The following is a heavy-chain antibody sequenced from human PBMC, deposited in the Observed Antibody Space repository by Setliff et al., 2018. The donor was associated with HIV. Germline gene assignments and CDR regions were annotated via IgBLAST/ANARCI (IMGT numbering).Heavy chain of an antibody. D-gene: IGHD5-12*01. CDR1: GGTFRSKG. V-gene: IGHV1-69*13. Sequence: ASVKVSCKASGGTFRSKGISWVRQAPGQGLEWMGGIIPIFGTPDYAQKFQGRITITADESTSTAYMELSSLRFEDTATYYCARDQATGYEKVWFSWIDPWGQGTLVTVSS. J-gene: IGHJ5*02. CDR3: ARDQATGYEKVWFSWIDP. CDR2: IIPIFGTP.